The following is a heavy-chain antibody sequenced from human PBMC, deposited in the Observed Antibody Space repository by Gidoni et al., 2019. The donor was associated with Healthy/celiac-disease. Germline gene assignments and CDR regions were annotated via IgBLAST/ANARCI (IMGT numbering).Heavy chain of an antibody. CDR1: GGTFSSSA. J-gene: IGHJ4*02. V-gene: IGHV1-69*06. CDR2: IIPIFGTA. D-gene: IGHD3-3*01. Sequence: QVQLVQSGAEVKKPGSSVKVSCKASGGTFSSSAISWVGPAPGHGLEWMGGIIPIFGTANYAQKFQGRVTITADKSTSTAYMELSSLRSEDTAVYYCARGGGSDFLEWLTPFDYWGQGTLVTVSS. CDR3: ARGGGSDFLEWLTPFDY.